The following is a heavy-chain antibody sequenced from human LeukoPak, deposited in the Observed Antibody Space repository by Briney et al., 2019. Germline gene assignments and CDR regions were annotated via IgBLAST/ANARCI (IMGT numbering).Heavy chain of an antibody. Sequence: GGSLRLSCAASGFTFSSYEMNWVRQAPGKGLEWVAFIRYDGSNKYYADSVKGRFTISRDNSKNTLYLQMNSLRAEDTAVYYCAKSRGDWDWGQGTLVTVSS. D-gene: IGHD2-21*01. J-gene: IGHJ4*02. CDR3: AKSRGDWD. CDR2: IRYDGSNK. V-gene: IGHV3-30*02. CDR1: GFTFSSYE.